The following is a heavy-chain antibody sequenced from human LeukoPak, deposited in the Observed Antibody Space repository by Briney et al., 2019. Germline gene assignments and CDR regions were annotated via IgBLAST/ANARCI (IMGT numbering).Heavy chain of an antibody. CDR3: ATSVDTALVGYFDY. V-gene: IGHV3-21*01. CDR1: GFTFSSYS. Sequence: GGSLRLSCAASGFTFSSYSMNWVRQAPGKGLEWVSSISSSSSYIYCADSVKGRFTISRDNAKNSLYLQMNSLRAEDTAVYYCATSVDTALVGYFDYWGQGTLVTVSS. CDR2: ISSSSSYI. J-gene: IGHJ4*02. D-gene: IGHD5-18*01.